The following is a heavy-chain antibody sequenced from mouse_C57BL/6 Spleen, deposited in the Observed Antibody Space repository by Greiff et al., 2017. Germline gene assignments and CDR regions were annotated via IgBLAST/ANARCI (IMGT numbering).Heavy chain of an antibody. D-gene: IGHD2-3*01. V-gene: IGHV1-15*01. CDR1: GYTFTDYE. J-gene: IGHJ4*01. Sequence: VQLQQSGAELVRPGASVTLSCKASGYTFTDYEMHWVKQTPVHGLEWIGAIDPETGGTAYNQKFKGKAILTADKSSSTAYMELRSLTSEDSAVYYCTTIYDGYYVEAMDYWGQGTSVTVAS. CDR2: IDPETGGT. CDR3: TTIYDGYYVEAMDY.